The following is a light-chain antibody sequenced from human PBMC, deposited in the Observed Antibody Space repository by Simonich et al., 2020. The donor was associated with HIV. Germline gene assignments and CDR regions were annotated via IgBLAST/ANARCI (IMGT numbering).Light chain of an antibody. Sequence: DIQMTQSPSTLSASVGDRVTITCRASQSISTWLAWYQQKPGKAPKLLIYKASSLESGVPSRFSGSGSGTEFTLTISSLQPDDFATYYCQQYDNLPPFTFGGGTKVEIK. CDR1: QSISTW. CDR3: QQYDNLPPFT. J-gene: IGKJ4*01. V-gene: IGKV1-5*03. CDR2: KAS.